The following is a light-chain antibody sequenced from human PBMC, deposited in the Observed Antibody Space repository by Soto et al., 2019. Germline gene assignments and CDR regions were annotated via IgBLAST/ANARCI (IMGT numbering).Light chain of an antibody. CDR2: SND. J-gene: IGLJ3*02. Sequence: QSVLTQAPSASGTPGQRVTISCSGSSSNIGSNYVYWYQQRHGTAPKLLIYSNDQRPSGISDRFSGSKSGTSASLAISGLRSEDEADYYCAAWDDSRSGVFGGGTKLTVL. V-gene: IGLV1-47*02. CDR3: AAWDDSRSGV. CDR1: SSNIGSNY.